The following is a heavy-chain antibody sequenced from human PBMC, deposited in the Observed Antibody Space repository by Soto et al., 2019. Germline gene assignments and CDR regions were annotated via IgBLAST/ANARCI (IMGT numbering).Heavy chain of an antibody. Sequence: EVQLVESGGGLVKPGGSLRLSCAASGFTFSSYSMNWVRKAPGKGLEWVSSISSSSSYIYYADSVKGRFTISTDNAKNSLYLQMNSLRAEDTAVYYCASLRGGYGSDYYYGMDVWGQGTTVTVSS. D-gene: IGHD3-22*01. V-gene: IGHV3-21*01. CDR1: GFTFSSYS. CDR3: ASLRGGYGSDYYYGMDV. J-gene: IGHJ6*02. CDR2: ISSSSSYI.